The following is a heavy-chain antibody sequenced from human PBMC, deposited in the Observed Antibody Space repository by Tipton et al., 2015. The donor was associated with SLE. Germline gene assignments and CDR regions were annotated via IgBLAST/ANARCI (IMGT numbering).Heavy chain of an antibody. D-gene: IGHD3-22*01. CDR2: IYYSGST. J-gene: IGHJ4*02. CDR3: ARGETDDSSGFDY. CDR1: GASISSYY. V-gene: IGHV4-59*12. Sequence: TLSLTCTVSGASISSYYWSWIRQPPGKGLEWIGYIYYSGSTNYNPSLRSRVTISVDTSKNQFSLKLTSVTAADTATYYCARGETDDSSGFDYWGQGTLVTVSS.